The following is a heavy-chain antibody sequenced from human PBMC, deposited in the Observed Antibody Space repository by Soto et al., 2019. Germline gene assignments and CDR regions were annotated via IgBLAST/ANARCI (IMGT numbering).Heavy chain of an antibody. Sequence: ASVKVSCKASGGTFSSYAISWVRQAPGQGLEWMGGIIPIFGTANYAQKYQGRVTITADESTSTAYMELSSLRSEDTAVYYCARDSSGRGWFDPWGQGTLVTVSS. CDR3: ARDSSGRGWFDP. J-gene: IGHJ5*02. CDR2: IIPIFGTA. D-gene: IGHD6-19*01. CDR1: GGTFSSYA. V-gene: IGHV1-69*13.